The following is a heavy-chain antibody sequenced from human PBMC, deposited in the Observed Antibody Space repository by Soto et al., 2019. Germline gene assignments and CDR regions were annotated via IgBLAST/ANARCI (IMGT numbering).Heavy chain of an antibody. CDR2: IIPIFGTA. D-gene: IGHD4-17*01. CDR1: EDTFRNYA. CDR3: ARSLEGTTVTNWFDP. Sequence: QVELVQSGAEVKKPGSSVKVSCQASEDTFRNYAISWVRQAPGQGLEWMGGIIPIFGTANYAQKFQGRVTITADTSANTVYLELSSLRSEDTAVYYCARSLEGTTVTNWFDPWGQGALVTVSS. J-gene: IGHJ5*02. V-gene: IGHV1-69*06.